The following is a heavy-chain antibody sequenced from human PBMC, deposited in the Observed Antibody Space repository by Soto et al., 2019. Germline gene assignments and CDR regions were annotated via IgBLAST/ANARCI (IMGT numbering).Heavy chain of an antibody. Sequence: GASVKVSCKSSGYIFSDYGISWVRQAPGQGLEWMGWMNPNSGNTGYAQKFQGRVTMTRNTSISTAYMELSSLRSEDTAVYYCARGRDYGYMDVWGKGTTVTVSS. CDR2: MNPNSGNT. V-gene: IGHV1-8*02. CDR1: GYIFSDYG. D-gene: IGHD3-10*01. J-gene: IGHJ6*03. CDR3: ARGRDYGYMDV.